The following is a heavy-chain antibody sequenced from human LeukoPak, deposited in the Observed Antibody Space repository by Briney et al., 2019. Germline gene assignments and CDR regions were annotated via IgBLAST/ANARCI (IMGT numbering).Heavy chain of an antibody. J-gene: IGHJ3*02. CDR1: GGSVSSGSYY. Sequence: SETLSLTCTVSGGSVSSGSYYWSWIRQPPGKGLEWIGYIYYSGSTNNDPSLKSRVTISLDTSKNQFSLKLSSVTAADTAVYYCARDTGWQPNVFDIWGQGTMVTVSS. D-gene: IGHD6-19*01. CDR2: IYYSGST. CDR3: ARDTGWQPNVFDI. V-gene: IGHV4-61*01.